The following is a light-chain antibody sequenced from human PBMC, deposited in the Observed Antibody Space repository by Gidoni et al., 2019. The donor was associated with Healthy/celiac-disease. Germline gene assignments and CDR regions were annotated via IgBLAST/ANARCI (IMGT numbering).Light chain of an antibody. CDR2: CAS. Sequence: ELLMTPSPATLSVSPGERSTLSCRASQSVSSNFAWYQQKPGQAPRLLIYCASTRATGIPARFSGSGSATEFTITISSLQSEDFAVYYCQQYNNWPMYTFGQGTKLEIK. V-gene: IGKV3-15*01. CDR1: QSVSSN. J-gene: IGKJ2*01. CDR3: QQYNNWPMYT.